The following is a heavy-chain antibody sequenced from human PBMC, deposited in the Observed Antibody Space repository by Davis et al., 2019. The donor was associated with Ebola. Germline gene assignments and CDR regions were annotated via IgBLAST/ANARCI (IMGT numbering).Heavy chain of an antibody. D-gene: IGHD4-11*01. CDR2: ISGSGGST. Sequence: GESLKISCAASGFTFSSYAMSWVRQAPGKGLEWVSAISGSGGSTYYADSVKGRFTISRDNSKNTLYLQMNSLRAEDTAVYYCAKEIGNSNPYYYGMDVWGQGTTVTVSS. V-gene: IGHV3-23*01. J-gene: IGHJ6*02. CDR3: AKEIGNSNPYYYGMDV. CDR1: GFTFSSYA.